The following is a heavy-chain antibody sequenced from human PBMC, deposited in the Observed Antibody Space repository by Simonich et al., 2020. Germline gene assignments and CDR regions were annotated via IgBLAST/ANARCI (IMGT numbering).Heavy chain of an antibody. Sequence: EVQLVESGGGLVKPGGSLRLSCAASGFTFSSYSMNWVRQAPGKGLEWGIAINMSSSYIYNADTVKGRVTISGDNAKNSLYLQMNSLRAEDTAVYYCARDVDTAMVFDYWGQGTLVTVSS. CDR2: INMSSSYI. V-gene: IGHV3-21*01. D-gene: IGHD5-18*01. CDR1: GFTFSSYS. CDR3: ARDVDTAMVFDY. J-gene: IGHJ4*02.